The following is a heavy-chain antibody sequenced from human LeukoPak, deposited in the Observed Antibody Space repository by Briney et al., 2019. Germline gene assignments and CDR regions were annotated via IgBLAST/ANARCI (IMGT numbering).Heavy chain of an antibody. D-gene: IGHD6-19*01. Sequence: PGGSLRLSCAASGFTFSDYYMSWIRQAPGKGLEWVSYISSSGSTIYYADSVKGRFTISRDNAKNSLYLQMDSLRPEDTAVYYCAKGPGARGRFNRFDPWGQGTLVTVSS. J-gene: IGHJ5*02. CDR1: GFTFSDYY. CDR2: ISSSGSTI. V-gene: IGHV3-11*04. CDR3: AKGPGARGRFNRFDP.